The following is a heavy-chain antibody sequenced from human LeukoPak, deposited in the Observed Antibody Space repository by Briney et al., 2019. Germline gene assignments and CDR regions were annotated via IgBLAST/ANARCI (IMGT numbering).Heavy chain of an antibody. D-gene: IGHD5-24*01. CDR1: GFTFSSYA. Sequence: GGSLRLSCAASGFTFSSYAMSWVRQAPGKGLEWVSSISSSSSYIYYADSVKGRFTISRDNAKNSLYLQMNSLRAEDTAVYYCARVTRDGYHNDYWGQGTLVTVSS. V-gene: IGHV3-21*01. CDR2: ISSSSSYI. CDR3: ARVTRDGYHNDY. J-gene: IGHJ4*02.